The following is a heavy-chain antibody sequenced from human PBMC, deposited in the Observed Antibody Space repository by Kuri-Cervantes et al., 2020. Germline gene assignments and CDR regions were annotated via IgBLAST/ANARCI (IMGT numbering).Heavy chain of an antibody. V-gene: IGHV3-15*01. CDR1: GFTFSNAW. J-gene: IGHJ5*02. Sequence: GGSLRLSCAASGFTFSNAWMSWVRQAPGKGLEWVGRIKSKTDGGTTDYAAPVKGRFTISRDDSKNTLYLQMNGLKTEDTAVYYCTRARIDSSGYYYIDWLDPWGQGTLVTVSS. D-gene: IGHD3-22*01. CDR3: TRARIDSSGYYYIDWLDP. CDR2: IKSKTDGGTT.